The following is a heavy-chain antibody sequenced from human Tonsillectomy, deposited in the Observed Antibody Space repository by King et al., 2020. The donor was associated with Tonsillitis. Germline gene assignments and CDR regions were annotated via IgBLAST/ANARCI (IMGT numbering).Heavy chain of an antibody. V-gene: IGHV1-69*04. CDR3: ARGRAADSYFYYYMDV. D-gene: IGHD2-15*01. Sequence: QLVQSGAEVKKPGSSVKVSCKASGGTFSSYAISWVRQAPGQGLEWMGRIIPILGIENYAQKFQGGVTITADKSTSTAYMELSSLRSEDTAVYYWARGRAADSYFYYYMDVWGTGTTVTVSS. J-gene: IGHJ6*03. CDR1: GGTFSSYA. CDR2: IIPILGIE.